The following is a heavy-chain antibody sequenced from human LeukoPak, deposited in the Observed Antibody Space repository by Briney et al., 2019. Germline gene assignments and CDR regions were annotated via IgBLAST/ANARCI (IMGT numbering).Heavy chain of an antibody. CDR3: ASRESSSWYAYYYGMDV. V-gene: IGHV7-4-1*02. D-gene: IGHD6-13*01. CDR1: GYTFSSYD. Sequence: ASVKVSCKASGYTFSSYDVNWVRQAPGQGLEWMGWINTNTGNPTYAQGFTGRFVFSLDTSVSTAYLQISSLKAEDTAVYYCASRESSSWYAYYYGMDVWGQGTTVTVSS. CDR2: INTNTGNP. J-gene: IGHJ6*02.